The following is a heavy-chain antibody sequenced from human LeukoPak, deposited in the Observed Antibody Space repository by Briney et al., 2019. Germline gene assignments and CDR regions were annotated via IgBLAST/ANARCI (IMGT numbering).Heavy chain of an antibody. J-gene: IGHJ4*02. CDR1: GYTFTSYG. V-gene: IGHV1-18*01. CDR2: ISAYNGNT. D-gene: IGHD4-23*01. CDR3: ASDVLDYGGNSYDY. Sequence: ASVNVSCKPSGYTFTSYGISWVRQAPGQGREWMGWISAYNGNTNYAQKLQGRGTMTTDTSTSTAYMELRSLSSDDTAVYYCASDVLDYGGNSYDYWGQGTLVTASS.